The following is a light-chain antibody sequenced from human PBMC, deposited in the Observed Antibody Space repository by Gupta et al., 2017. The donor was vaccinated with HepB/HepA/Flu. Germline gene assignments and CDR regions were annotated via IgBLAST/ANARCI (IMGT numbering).Light chain of an antibody. CDR3: AVWDDSLNGWV. V-gene: IGLV1-44*01. J-gene: IGLJ3*02. Sequence: QSVLTQPPSASGTPGQRVTISCSGSSSNIRGNTVNWYQHLPGAAPKLLIHSDHQRPSGVPDRFSGSKSGSSASLAISGLQSDDEADYYCAVWDDSLNGWVFGGGTKLTVL. CDR1: SSNIRGNT. CDR2: SDH.